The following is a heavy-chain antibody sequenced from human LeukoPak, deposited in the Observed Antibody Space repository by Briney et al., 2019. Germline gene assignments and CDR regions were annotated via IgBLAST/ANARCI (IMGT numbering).Heavy chain of an antibody. V-gene: IGHV4-34*01. CDR1: GGSFSGYY. CDR2: INHSGST. Sequence: PSEILSLTCAVYGGSFSGYYWSWIRQPPGKGLEWIGEINHSGSTNYNPSLKSRVTMSVDTSKNQFSLKLSSVTAADTAVYYCAAYSSGYYHYFDYWGQGTLVTVSS. CDR3: AAYSSGYYHYFDY. D-gene: IGHD3-22*01. J-gene: IGHJ4*02.